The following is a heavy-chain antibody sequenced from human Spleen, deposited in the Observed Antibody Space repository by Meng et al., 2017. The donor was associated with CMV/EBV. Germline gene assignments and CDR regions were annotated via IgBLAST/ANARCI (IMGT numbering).Heavy chain of an antibody. CDR3: AKTRASYWYFDL. Sequence: CVASGFTFRSYAMSWVRQAPGKGLEWISLIYSGGTSRSYADSVKGRFTISRDNSQSTFFLQMNGLRADDTAVYYCAKTRASYWYFDLWGRGTLVTVSS. J-gene: IGHJ2*01. CDR2: IYSGGTSR. CDR1: GFTFRSYA. V-gene: IGHV3-23*03.